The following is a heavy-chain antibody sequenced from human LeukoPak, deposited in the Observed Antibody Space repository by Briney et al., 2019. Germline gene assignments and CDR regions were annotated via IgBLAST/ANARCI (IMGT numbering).Heavy chain of an antibody. CDR3: TTGIDDEGGY. Sequence: GGSLRLSCAASGFTYSNVWMNWVRQAPGKGLEWVGRIKTNAEGGTLDYTAPVKGRFTISRDGSKNTLYLQMDSLEVEDTGMYYCTTGIDDEGGYWGQGTLVTVSS. CDR1: GFTYSNVW. CDR2: IKTNAEGGTL. D-gene: IGHD3-3*02. V-gene: IGHV3-15*07. J-gene: IGHJ4*02.